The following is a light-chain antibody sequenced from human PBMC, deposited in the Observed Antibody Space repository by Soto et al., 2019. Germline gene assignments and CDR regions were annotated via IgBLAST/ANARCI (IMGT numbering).Light chain of an antibody. CDR2: GAS. J-gene: IGKJ2*01. V-gene: IGKV3-15*01. CDR3: QPYNNWPPYT. CDR1: QSVSSN. Sequence: EIVMTQSPVTLSVSPGERATLSCRASQSVSSNLAWYQQKPGQAPRLLIYGASTRATGIPARFSGSGSGTEFTLTISSLQSEDFAVYYCQPYNNWPPYTFGQGTKLEI.